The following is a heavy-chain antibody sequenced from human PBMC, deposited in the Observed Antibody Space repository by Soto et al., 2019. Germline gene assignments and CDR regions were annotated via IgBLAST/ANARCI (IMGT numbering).Heavy chain of an antibody. CDR2: IKSKTDGGTT. V-gene: IGHV3-15*01. D-gene: IGHD2-15*01. Sequence: GGSLRLSCAASGFTFSNAWMSWVCQAPGKGLEWVGRIKSKTDGGTTDYAAPVKGRFTISRDDSKNTLYLQMNSLKTEDTAVYYCTTDPRYCSGGSCYSRISGGIDYWGQGTLVTVSS. J-gene: IGHJ4*02. CDR1: GFTFSNAW. CDR3: TTDPRYCSGGSCYSRISGGIDY.